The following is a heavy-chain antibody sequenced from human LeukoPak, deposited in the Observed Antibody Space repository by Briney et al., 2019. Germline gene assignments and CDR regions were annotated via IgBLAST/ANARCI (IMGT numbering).Heavy chain of an antibody. Sequence: GGSLRLSCTTSGLTFSSYSMNWVRQAPGKGLEWVSYISSNSGTIYYADSVQGRFTISRDNAKNSLYLQMNSLRAEDTAVYYCAKDTRSLMDVWGQGTTVTVSS. V-gene: IGHV3-48*01. CDR3: AKDTRSLMDV. CDR2: ISSNSGTI. D-gene: IGHD3-16*02. CDR1: GLTFSSYS. J-gene: IGHJ6*02.